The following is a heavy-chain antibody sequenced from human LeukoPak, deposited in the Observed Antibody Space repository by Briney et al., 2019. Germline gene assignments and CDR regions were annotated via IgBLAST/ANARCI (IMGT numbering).Heavy chain of an antibody. D-gene: IGHD6-13*01. V-gene: IGHV4-4*07. CDR1: GGSISSYY. CDR3: ATSPRGYSSSWYDH. CDR2: IYTSGST. Sequence: SETLSLTCTVSGGSISSYYWSWIRQPAGKGLEWIGRIYTSGSTNYNPSLKSRVTMSVDTSKNQFSLKLSSVTAADTAVYYCATSPRGYSSSWYDHWGQGTLVTVSS. J-gene: IGHJ5*02.